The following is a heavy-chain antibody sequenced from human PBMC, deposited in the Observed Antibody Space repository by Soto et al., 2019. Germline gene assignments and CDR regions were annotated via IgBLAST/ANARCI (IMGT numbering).Heavy chain of an antibody. J-gene: IGHJ6*02. V-gene: IGHV5-51*01. CDR3: ARYFSNFGYYYDALSV. CDR1: GYTFTDYW. Sequence: LGESLKISCKGSGYTFTDYWIGWVRQLPGKGLEWMGIIYPGDSDTRYSPSFQGHVTITVDKSTSTAYLQWNTLKASDTAMYYCARYFSNFGYYYDALSVCAQRTTVTGSS. CDR2: IYPGDSDT. D-gene: IGHD2-2*01.